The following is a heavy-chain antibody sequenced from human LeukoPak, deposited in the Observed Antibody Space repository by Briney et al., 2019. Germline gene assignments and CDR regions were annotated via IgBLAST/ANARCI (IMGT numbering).Heavy chain of an antibody. D-gene: IGHD3-10*01. CDR3: ARVPPDYYHHRQADY. Sequence: ASVKVSCKASGYTFTSYDINWVRQAPGQGLEWMGWMNPNSGNTGYAQKFQGRVTMTRNTSISTAYMELSSLRSDDTAVYYCARVPPDYYHHRQADYWGQGTLVTVSS. J-gene: IGHJ4*02. CDR2: MNPNSGNT. V-gene: IGHV1-8*01. CDR1: GYTFTSYD.